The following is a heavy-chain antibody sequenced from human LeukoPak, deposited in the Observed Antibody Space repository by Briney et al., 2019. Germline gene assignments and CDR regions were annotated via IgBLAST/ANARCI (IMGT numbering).Heavy chain of an antibody. J-gene: IGHJ4*02. Sequence: PSETLSVTCTVSGGSVSSGSYYWSWIRQPPGKGLEWIGYIYYSGSTNYNPSLKSRVTISVDTSKNQFSLKLGSVTAADTAVYYCARGRGVAGTLWGQGTLVTVSS. CDR2: IYYSGST. V-gene: IGHV4-61*01. D-gene: IGHD3-10*01. CDR1: GGSVSSGSYY. CDR3: ARGRGVAGTL.